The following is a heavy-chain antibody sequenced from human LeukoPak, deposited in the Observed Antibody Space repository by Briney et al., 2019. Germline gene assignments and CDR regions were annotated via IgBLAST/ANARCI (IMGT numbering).Heavy chain of an antibody. J-gene: IGHJ6*03. D-gene: IGHD4-17*01. CDR2: ISSSGSTI. CDR3: XXXIGYGDYSGYYYYMDV. V-gene: IGHV3-11*01. CDR1: GFTFSDYY. Sequence: GGSLRLSCAASGFTFSDYYMSWIRQAPGKGLEWVSYISSSGSTIYYADSVKGRFTISRDNAKNSLYLQMNSLRAEDTAVYYCXXXIGYGDYSGYYYYMDVWGKGTTVTISS.